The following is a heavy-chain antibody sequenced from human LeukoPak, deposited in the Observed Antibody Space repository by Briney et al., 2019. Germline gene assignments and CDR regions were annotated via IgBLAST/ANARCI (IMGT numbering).Heavy chain of an antibody. CDR2: ISYRGST. Sequence: SETLSLTCTVSGGSISSGDFSWSWIRQPPGKGLEWIAHISYRGSTYYNPPLKSRVTISLDTSKIQFSLNLRSVTAADTAVYYCASDHRDCSGYFYYWGQGTLFTVSS. D-gene: IGHD3-22*01. CDR3: ASDHRDCSGYFYY. V-gene: IGHV4-30-4*01. J-gene: IGHJ4*02. CDR1: GGSISSGDFS.